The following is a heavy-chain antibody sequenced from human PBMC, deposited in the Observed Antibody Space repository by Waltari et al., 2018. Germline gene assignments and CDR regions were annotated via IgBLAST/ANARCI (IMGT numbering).Heavy chain of an antibody. CDR3: ARDMHYYDSSGQNGYYYYGMDV. CDR1: GFTVSSNY. V-gene: IGHV3-53*01. J-gene: IGHJ6*02. Sequence: EVQLVESGGGLIQPGGSLRLSCAASGFTVSSNYMSWVRQAPGKGLEWVSVIYSGGSTYYADSVNGRFTISRDNSKNTLYLQMNSLRAEDTAVYYCARDMHYYDSSGQNGYYYYGMDVWGQGTTVTVSS. CDR2: IYSGGST. D-gene: IGHD3-22*01.